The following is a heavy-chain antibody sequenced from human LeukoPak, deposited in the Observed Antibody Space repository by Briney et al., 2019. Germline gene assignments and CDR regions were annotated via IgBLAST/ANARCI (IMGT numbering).Heavy chain of an antibody. Sequence: GRSLRLSCAASGFTFDDYAMHWVRQAPGKGLEWVSTISVSGGSTYYADSVKGRFTISRDNSKNTLYLQMNSLRAEDTAVYYCAKGYSYDSSYFDYWGQGTLVTVSS. CDR1: GFTFDDYA. CDR2: ISVSGGST. J-gene: IGHJ4*02. V-gene: IGHV3-23*01. CDR3: AKGYSYDSSYFDY. D-gene: IGHD3-22*01.